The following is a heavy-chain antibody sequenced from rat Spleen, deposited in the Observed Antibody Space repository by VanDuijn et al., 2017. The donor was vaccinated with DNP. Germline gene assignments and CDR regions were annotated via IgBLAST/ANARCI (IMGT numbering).Heavy chain of an antibody. Sequence: EVELVESGGGPVQPGRSLKLSCVASGFTFSDYNMAWVRQAPKKGLEWVASITNSGGSTYYRDSVKGRLTVSRDSAKSTLYLQMNSLRSEDTATYYCTRINYGGYPSYAMDAWGQGTSVTVSS. CDR3: TRINYGGYPSYAMDA. J-gene: IGHJ4*01. V-gene: IGHV5-7*01. D-gene: IGHD1-11*01. CDR2: ITNSGGST. CDR1: GFTFSDYN.